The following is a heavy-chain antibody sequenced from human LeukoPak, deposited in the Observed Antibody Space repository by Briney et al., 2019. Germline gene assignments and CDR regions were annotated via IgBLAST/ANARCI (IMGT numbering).Heavy chain of an antibody. J-gene: IGHJ3*02. Sequence: SPETLSLTCTVSGGSISSYYWSWIRQPAGKGLEWIGRIYTSGSTNYNPSLKSRVTMSVDTSKNQFSLKLSSVTAADTAVYYCARDRYYYDSSGYFSAFDIWGQGTMVTVSS. CDR3: ARDRYYYDSSGYFSAFDI. CDR1: GGSISSYY. D-gene: IGHD3-22*01. CDR2: IYTSGST. V-gene: IGHV4-4*07.